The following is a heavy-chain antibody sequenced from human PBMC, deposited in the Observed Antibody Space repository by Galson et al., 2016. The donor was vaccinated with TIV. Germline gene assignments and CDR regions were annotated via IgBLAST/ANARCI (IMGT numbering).Heavy chain of an antibody. Sequence: SVKVSCKASGGTFSSFALNWVRQAPGQGLEWIGEIIPGFGTVRYAQKFQARVTITADESPTTSVMELSSLTSDDTAVYYCARTSYTPMGYWGQGTLVTVSS. D-gene: IGHD5-18*01. CDR3: ARTSYTPMGY. CDR1: GGTFSSFA. J-gene: IGHJ4*01. V-gene: IGHV1-69*13. CDR2: IIPGFGTV.